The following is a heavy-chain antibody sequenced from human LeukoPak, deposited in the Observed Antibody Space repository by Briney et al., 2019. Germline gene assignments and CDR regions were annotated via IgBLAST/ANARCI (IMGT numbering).Heavy chain of an antibody. CDR3: ARVTGSIDY. D-gene: IGHD1-26*01. V-gene: IGHV1-8*01. CDR1: GYTFTSYD. CDR2: MNPKSGNT. J-gene: IGHJ4*02. Sequence: GASVKVSCKASGYTFTSYDINWVRQATGQGLEWMGWMNPKSGNTGFAQKFQGRVTMTRDTSISTACMELGSLRSEDTAVYYCARVTGSIDYWGQGTLVTVSS.